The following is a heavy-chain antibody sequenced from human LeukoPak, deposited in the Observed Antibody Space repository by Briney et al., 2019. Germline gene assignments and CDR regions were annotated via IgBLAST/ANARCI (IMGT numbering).Heavy chain of an antibody. J-gene: IGHJ4*02. CDR3: AKDSQRYFDWLSFSGDFDY. CDR2: ISGSGGST. Sequence: GGSLRLSCAASGFSFSSYAMSWVRQAPGKGLKWVSAISGSGGSTYYADSVKGRFAISRDNSKNTLYLQMNSLRAEDTAVYYCAKDSQRYFDWLSFSGDFDYWGQGTLVTVSS. V-gene: IGHV3-23*01. CDR1: GFSFSSYA. D-gene: IGHD3-9*01.